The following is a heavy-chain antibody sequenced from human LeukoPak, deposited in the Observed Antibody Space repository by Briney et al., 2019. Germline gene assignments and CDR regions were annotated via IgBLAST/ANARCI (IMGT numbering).Heavy chain of an antibody. D-gene: IGHD3-9*01. CDR2: IYYSGST. CDR3: ARDRLRYFDY. CDR1: GGSNSSGDYY. J-gene: IGHJ4*02. Sequence: SETLSLTCTVSGGSNSSGDYYWSWIRQPPGKGLEWIGYIYYSGSTYYNPSLKSRVTISVDTSKNQFSLKLSSVTAADTAVYYCARDRLRYFDYWGQGTLVTVSS. V-gene: IGHV4-30-4*01.